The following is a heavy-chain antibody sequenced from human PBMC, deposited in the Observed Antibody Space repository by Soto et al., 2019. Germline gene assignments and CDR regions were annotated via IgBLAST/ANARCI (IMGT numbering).Heavy chain of an antibody. J-gene: IGHJ6*02. CDR3: ARDRRVYYGSGSASPLYYYYGMDV. CDR2: IYHSGST. Sequence: PSETLSLTCAVSGGSISSSNWWGWVRQPPGKGLEWIGEIYHSGSTNYNPSLKSRVTISVDKSKNQFSLKLSSVTAADTAVYYCARDRRVYYGSGSASPLYYYYGMDVWGQGTTVTVSS. CDR1: GGSISSSNW. D-gene: IGHD3-10*01. V-gene: IGHV4-4*02.